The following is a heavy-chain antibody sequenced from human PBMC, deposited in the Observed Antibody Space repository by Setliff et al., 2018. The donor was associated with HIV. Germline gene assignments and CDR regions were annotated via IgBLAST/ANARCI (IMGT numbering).Heavy chain of an antibody. CDR1: GYTFTSYD. V-gene: IGHV1-69*13. J-gene: IGHJ6*02. CDR2: IIPIFGTP. D-gene: IGHD5-12*01. Sequence: GASVKVSCNASGYTFTSYDISWVRQAPGQGLEWMGGIIPIFGTPDYAQKFQGRITITADESTSTAYMELRSLRSEDRVVYYCARAGSGYDSYYYYAMDVWGQGTTVTVSS. CDR3: ARAGSGYDSYYYYAMDV.